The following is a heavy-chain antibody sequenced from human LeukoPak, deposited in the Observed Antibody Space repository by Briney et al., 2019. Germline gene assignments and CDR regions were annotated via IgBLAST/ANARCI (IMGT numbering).Heavy chain of an antibody. V-gene: IGHV3-64D*06. Sequence: GGSLRLSCSVSGFTFNTYVMHWVRQAPGKGLEYVSAISSNGDNTYYADSVKGRFTISRDNSKNTLYLRMSSLRADDTAVYYCVRGTGYWGHGTLVTVSS. J-gene: IGHJ4*01. CDR1: GFTFNTYV. CDR3: VRGTGY. CDR2: ISSNGDNT.